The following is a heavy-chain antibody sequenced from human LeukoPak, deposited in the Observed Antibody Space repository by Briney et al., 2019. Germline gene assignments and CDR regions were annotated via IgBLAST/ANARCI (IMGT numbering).Heavy chain of an antibody. CDR1: GGSISSSSCY. D-gene: IGHD5-24*01. CDR2: IYYSGST. CDR3: ARHNAGYNPHRYMDV. V-gene: IGHV4-39*01. J-gene: IGHJ6*03. Sequence: SETLSLTCTVSGGSISSSSCYWGWIRQPPGKGLEWIGSIYYSGSTYYNPSPKSRVTISVDTSKNHFSQKLSSVTAADTAVYYCARHNAGYNPHRYMDVWGKGTTVTVSS.